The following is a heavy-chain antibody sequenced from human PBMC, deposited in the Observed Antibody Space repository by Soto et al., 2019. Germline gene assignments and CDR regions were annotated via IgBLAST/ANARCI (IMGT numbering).Heavy chain of an antibody. CDR2: ISGSGGST. V-gene: IGHV3-23*01. Sequence: GSLRLSCAASGFTFSSYAMSWVRQAPGKGLEWVSAISGSGGSTYYADSVKGRFTISRDNSKNTLYLQMNSLRAEDTAVYYCAKDPAPGITMIVEDYWGQGTLVTVSS. CDR1: GFTFSSYA. CDR3: AKDPAPGITMIVEDY. D-gene: IGHD3-22*01. J-gene: IGHJ4*02.